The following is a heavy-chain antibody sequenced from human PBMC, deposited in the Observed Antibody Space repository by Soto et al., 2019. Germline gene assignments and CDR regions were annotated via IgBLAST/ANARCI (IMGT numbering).Heavy chain of an antibody. Sequence: XSVKVSCKASGYTFTSYDINWVRQATGQGPEWVGWMNPNSANAGYAQKFQGRVTMTRDISISTAYMELSSLRSEDTALYYCVTHSSGSDYWGQGTLVTVSS. D-gene: IGHD6-19*01. CDR1: GYTFTSYD. CDR2: MNPNSANA. V-gene: IGHV1-8*01. J-gene: IGHJ4*02. CDR3: VTHSSGSDY.